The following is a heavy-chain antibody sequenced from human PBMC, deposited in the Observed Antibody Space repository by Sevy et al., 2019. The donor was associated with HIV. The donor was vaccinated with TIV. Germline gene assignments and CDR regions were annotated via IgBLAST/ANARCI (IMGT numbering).Heavy chain of an antibody. CDR2: IKQDAGQK. J-gene: IGHJ4*02. Sequence: GGYLRLSCAASGFTFSKYWMGWVRQAPGKGLEWVDNIKQDAGQKYYVDSVKGRFTISRDNAKNSLYLQMNSLRAEDTAVYFCARDDGNYYFHYWGQGTLVTVSS. CDR1: GFTFSKYW. CDR3: ARDDGNYYFHY. V-gene: IGHV3-7*01. D-gene: IGHD1-7*01.